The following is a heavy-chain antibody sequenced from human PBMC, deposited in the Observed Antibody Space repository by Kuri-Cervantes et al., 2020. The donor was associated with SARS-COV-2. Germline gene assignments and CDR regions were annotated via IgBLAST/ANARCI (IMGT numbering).Heavy chain of an antibody. J-gene: IGHJ4*02. D-gene: IGHD6-13*01. CDR1: GGTFSSYA. CDR3: ASMRVTLAAAGAFDY. CDR2: IIPIFGTA. Sequence: SVKVSCKASGGTFSSYAISWVRQAPGQGLEWMGGIIPIFGTANYAQKFQGRVTMTRDTSISTAYMELSRLRSDDTAVYYCASMRVTLAAAGAFDYWGQGTLVTVSS. V-gene: IGHV1-69*05.